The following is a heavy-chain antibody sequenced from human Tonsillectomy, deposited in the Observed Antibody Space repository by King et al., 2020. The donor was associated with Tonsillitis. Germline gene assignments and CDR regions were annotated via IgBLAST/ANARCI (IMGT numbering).Heavy chain of an antibody. J-gene: IGHJ4*02. D-gene: IGHD3-10*01. CDR2: ISSSSSSI. Sequence: VQLVESGGGLVQPGGSLRLSCAASGFTFSSYGMNWVRQAPGKGLEWVSYISSSSSSIYYADSVQGRLTISRDNAKNSVYLQMNSLRAEDTAVYYCAGDNYYGSMGGYWGQGTLVTVSS. V-gene: IGHV3-48*01. CDR3: AGDNYYGSMGGY. CDR1: GFTFSSYG.